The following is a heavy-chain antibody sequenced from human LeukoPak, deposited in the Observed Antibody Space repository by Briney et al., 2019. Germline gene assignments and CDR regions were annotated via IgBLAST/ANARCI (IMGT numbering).Heavy chain of an antibody. CDR3: ARACGWYKPDPFDY. V-gene: IGHV3-7*01. CDR1: GFTFSSYW. J-gene: IGHJ4*02. Sequence: GGSLGLSCAASGFTFSSYWMSWVRQAPGKGLEWVANIKQDGSEKYYVDSVKGRFTISRDNAKNSLYLQMNSLRAEDTAVYYCARACGWYKPDPFDYWGQGTLVTVSS. CDR2: IKQDGSEK. D-gene: IGHD6-19*01.